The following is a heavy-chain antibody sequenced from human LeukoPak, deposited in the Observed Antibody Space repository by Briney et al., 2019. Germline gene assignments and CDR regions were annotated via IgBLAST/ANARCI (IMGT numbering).Heavy chain of an antibody. CDR1: VRSISSDY. CDR3: ARQGLPGHWYFDL. J-gene: IGHJ2*01. D-gene: IGHD1-14*01. CDR2: IYYSGST. V-gene: IGHV4-59*08. Sequence: PSESLSLTSTIYVRSISSDYGSRSRQPPGKGLERNANIYYSGSTNYNHSLKSRVTISVDTSKNQFSLKLSSVTAADTAVYYCARQGLPGHWYFDLWGRGTLVTVSS.